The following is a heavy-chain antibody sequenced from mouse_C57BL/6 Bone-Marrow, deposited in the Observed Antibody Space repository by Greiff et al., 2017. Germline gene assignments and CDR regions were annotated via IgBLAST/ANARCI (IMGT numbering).Heavy chain of an antibody. V-gene: IGHV3-8*01. CDR1: GYSITSYY. D-gene: IGHD2-4*01. Sequence: EVKLMASGPGLAKPSQTLSLTCSVTGYSITSYYWNWIRQFPGNKLEYMGYISYSGSTYYNPSLNSRISLTRDTSKNQNYLQLKSVTTEDKATDNCARGVLYDYAVAMDYWGKGTSGTVSS. J-gene: IGHJ4*01. CDR2: ISYSGST. CDR3: ARGVLYDYAVAMDY.